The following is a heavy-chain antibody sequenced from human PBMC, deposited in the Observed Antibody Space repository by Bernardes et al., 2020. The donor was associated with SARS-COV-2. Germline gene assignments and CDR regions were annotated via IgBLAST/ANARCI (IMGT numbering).Heavy chain of an antibody. CDR2: LNNSGST. CDR3: ASHRPVTTFYYYYGMGV. V-gene: IGHV4-34*01. J-gene: IGHJ6*02. Sequence: SETLTLTCAVHLSSFIISYLSWIRQPPGKGLAWIGELNNSGSTNYNPALKSRVTISVDTSKNQFSLKLTSVTATDTAVYYCASHRPVTTFYYYYGMGVWGQGSTVTVSS. CDR1: LSSFIISY. D-gene: IGHD4-4*01.